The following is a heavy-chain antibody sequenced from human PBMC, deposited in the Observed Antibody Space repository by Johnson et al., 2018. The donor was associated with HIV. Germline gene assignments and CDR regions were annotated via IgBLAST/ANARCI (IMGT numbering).Heavy chain of an antibody. J-gene: IGHJ3*02. CDR1: GFIVRITY. V-gene: IGHV3-66*02. D-gene: IGHD6-6*01. CDR3: AKGDINYSSSSTGSFDI. Sequence: MQLVESGGGLVQPGGSLRLSCAASGFIVRITYMSWVRQDPGKGLEWVSVIYSGGSTYYADSVKGRFTISRDNSKNTLYLQMNSLRAEDTAVYYCAKGDINYSSSSTGSFDIWGQGTVVTVSS. CDR2: IYSGGST.